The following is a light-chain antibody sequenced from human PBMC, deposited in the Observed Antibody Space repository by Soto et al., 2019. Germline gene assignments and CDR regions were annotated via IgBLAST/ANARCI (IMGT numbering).Light chain of an antibody. Sequence: EIVMTQSPATLSVSPGERATLSCRASQSVSSNLAWYQQKPGQAPRLLIYGASTRATGIPARFIGSGSGTEFTLTISSLQSEDFAVYYCQQYDNGFTFGQGTKVEIK. J-gene: IGKJ1*01. CDR1: QSVSSN. V-gene: IGKV3-15*01. CDR2: GAS. CDR3: QQYDNGFT.